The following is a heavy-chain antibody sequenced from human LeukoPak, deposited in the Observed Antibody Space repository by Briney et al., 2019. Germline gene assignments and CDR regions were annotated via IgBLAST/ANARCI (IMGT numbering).Heavy chain of an antibody. J-gene: IGHJ4*02. CDR3: ARDEKTGTTGFIDY. V-gene: IGHV4-30-2*01. D-gene: IGHD1-7*01. CDR2: IYHSGST. CDR1: GGSISSGGYS. Sequence: PSETLSLTCAVSGGSISSGGYSWSWIRQPLGKGLEWIGYIYHSGSTYYNPSLKSRVTISVDRSKNQFSLKLSSVTAADTAVYYCARDEKTGTTGFIDYWGQGTLVTVSS.